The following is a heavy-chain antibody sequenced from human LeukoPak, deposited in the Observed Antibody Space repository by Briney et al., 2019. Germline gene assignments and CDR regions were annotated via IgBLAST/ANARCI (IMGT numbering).Heavy chain of an antibody. CDR1: GFTFNSYE. V-gene: IGHV3-48*03. D-gene: IGHD3-10*01. CDR3: ARVAWFGELLDDY. Sequence: PGGSLRLSCAASGFTFNSYEMNWVRQAPGKGLEWVSYISSSGSTIYYADSVKGRFTISRDNAKNSLYLQMNSLRAEDTAVYYCARVAWFGELLDDYWGQGTLVTVSS. CDR2: ISSSGSTI. J-gene: IGHJ4*02.